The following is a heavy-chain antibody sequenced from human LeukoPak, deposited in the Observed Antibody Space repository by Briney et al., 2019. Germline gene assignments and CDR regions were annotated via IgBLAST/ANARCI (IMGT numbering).Heavy chain of an antibody. CDR1: GFTFSIYC. CDR3: ARDIVVVPAAPFDP. CDR2: IKQDGSEK. Sequence: GGSLRLSCAASGFTFSIYCMSGVRQAPGKGREWGANIKQDGSEKYYVDSEKGRFTNSRDNAKNSPYLQMNSLRAEDTAVYYCARDIVVVPAAPFDPWGQGALVAVSS. J-gene: IGHJ5*02. D-gene: IGHD2-2*01. V-gene: IGHV3-7*01.